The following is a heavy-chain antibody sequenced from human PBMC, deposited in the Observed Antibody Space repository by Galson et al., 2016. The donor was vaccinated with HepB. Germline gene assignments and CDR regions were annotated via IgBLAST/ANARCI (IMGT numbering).Heavy chain of an antibody. J-gene: IGHJ2*01. D-gene: IGHD3-16*01. Sequence: SETLSLTCTVSGRSLSTYYWSWIRQPPGKGLEWIAYFYFRGSTNYNPSLRSRVTVTFDTSKNQFSLKLNSVTAADTAVYYCARDAGGPYDLWGRGTLVTVSS. CDR3: ARDAGGPYDL. V-gene: IGHV4-59*01. CDR2: FYFRGST. CDR1: GRSLSTYY.